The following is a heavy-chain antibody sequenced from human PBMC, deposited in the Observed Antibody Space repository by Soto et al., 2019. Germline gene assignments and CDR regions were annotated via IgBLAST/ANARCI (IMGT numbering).Heavy chain of an antibody. CDR2: ISAYNGNT. CDR1: GYTFTSYG. Sequence: QVQLVQSGAEVKKPGASVKVSCKASGYTFTSYGISWVRQAPGQGLEWMGWISAYNGNTNYAQKLQGRVTMTTDTSTSTAYMELRSLRSDDTAVYYCARLSLYYYDSSGYSPTGWFDPWGQGTLVTVSS. CDR3: ARLSLYYYDSSGYSPTGWFDP. V-gene: IGHV1-18*01. J-gene: IGHJ5*02. D-gene: IGHD3-22*01.